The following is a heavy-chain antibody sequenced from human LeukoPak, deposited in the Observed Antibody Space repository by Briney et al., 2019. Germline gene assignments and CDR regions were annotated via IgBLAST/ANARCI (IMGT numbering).Heavy chain of an antibody. CDR3: ARGVVVTARDWFDP. J-gene: IGHJ5*02. Sequence: KTSETLSLTCTVSGGSISSGNYYWSWIRQPAGKGLEWIGRIYTSGSTNYNPSLKSRVTISVDTSKNQFSLKLSSVTAADTAVYYCARGVVVTARDWFDPWGQGTLVTVSS. D-gene: IGHD2-21*02. V-gene: IGHV4-61*02. CDR2: IYTSGST. CDR1: GGSISSGNYY.